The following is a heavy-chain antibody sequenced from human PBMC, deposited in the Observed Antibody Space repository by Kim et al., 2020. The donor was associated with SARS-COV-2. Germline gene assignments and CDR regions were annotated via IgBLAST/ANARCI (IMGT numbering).Heavy chain of an antibody. J-gene: IGHJ6*02. CDR2: INHSGST. D-gene: IGHD2-2*01. Sequence: SETLSLTCAVYGGSFSGYYWSWIRQPPGKGLEWIGEINHSGSTNYNPSLKSRVTISVDTSKNQFSLKLSSVTAADTAVYYCASEKGPAATQEIYYYYGMDVWGQGTTVTVSS. V-gene: IGHV4-34*01. CDR3: ASEKGPAATQEIYYYYGMDV. CDR1: GGSFSGYY.